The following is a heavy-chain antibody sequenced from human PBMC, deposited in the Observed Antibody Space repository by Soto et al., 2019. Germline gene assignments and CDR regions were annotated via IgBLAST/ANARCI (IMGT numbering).Heavy chain of an antibody. CDR2: ISYHGSNR. V-gene: IGHV3-30*18. CDR3: AKGPFSGLGSDWSVSPTANYYYGMDV. J-gene: IGHJ6*02. Sequence: GGSLRLSCAASGFIFSNYGMHWVRQAPGKGLEWVAVISYHGSNRYYADFVKGRFAISRDESKSTLYLEMNSLRPEDTAVYFCAKGPFSGLGSDWSVSPTANYYYGMDVWGQGTTVTVSS. CDR1: GFIFSNYG. D-gene: IGHD3-10*01.